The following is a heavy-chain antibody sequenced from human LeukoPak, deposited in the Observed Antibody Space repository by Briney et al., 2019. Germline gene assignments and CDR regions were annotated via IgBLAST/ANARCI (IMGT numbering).Heavy chain of an antibody. V-gene: IGHV4-39*07. J-gene: IGHJ6*03. D-gene: IGHD4-11*01. CDR2: IYYSGST. CDR3: ARGRVSSSTWHSTYYYYFYMDV. CDR1: GGSISSSSYY. Sequence: SETLSLTCTVSGGSISSSSYYWGWIRQPPGKGLEWIGSIYYSGSTYYNPSLNSRVTISRDTSKNHFSLQLSSVTAADTAVYFCARGRVSSSTWHSTYYYYFYMDVWGKGTTVTVSS.